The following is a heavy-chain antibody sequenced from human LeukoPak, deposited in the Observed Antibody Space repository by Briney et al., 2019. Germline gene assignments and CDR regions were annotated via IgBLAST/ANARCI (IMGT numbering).Heavy chain of an antibody. CDR2: IYSGGST. CDR3: ARIRYYDSSGYYPYCFDY. CDR1: GFTFSDYY. J-gene: IGHJ4*02. Sequence: SGGSLRLSCAASGFTFSDYYMSWIRQAPGKGLEWVSVIYSGGSTYYADSVKGRFTISRDNSKNTLYLQMNSLRAEDTAVYYCARIRYYDSSGYYPYCFDYWGQGTLVTVSS. D-gene: IGHD3-22*01. V-gene: IGHV3-53*01.